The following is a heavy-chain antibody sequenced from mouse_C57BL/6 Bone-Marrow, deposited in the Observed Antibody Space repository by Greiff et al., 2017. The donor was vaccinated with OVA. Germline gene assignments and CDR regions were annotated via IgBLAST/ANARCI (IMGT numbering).Heavy chain of an antibody. Sequence: EVKLMESGEGLVKPGGSLKLSCAASGFTFSSYAMSWVRQTPEKRLEWVAYISSGGDYIYYADTVKGRFTISRDNARNTLYLQMSSLKSEDTAMYYCTRITTVVPYYFDYWGQGTTLTVSS. D-gene: IGHD1-1*01. J-gene: IGHJ2*01. CDR3: TRITTVVPYYFDY. CDR2: ISSGGDYI. CDR1: GFTFSSYA. V-gene: IGHV5-9-1*02.